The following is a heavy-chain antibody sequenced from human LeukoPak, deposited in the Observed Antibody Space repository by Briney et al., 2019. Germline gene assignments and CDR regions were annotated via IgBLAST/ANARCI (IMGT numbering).Heavy chain of an antibody. V-gene: IGHV1-2*02. CDR2: TNTKSGRT. D-gene: IGHD3-3*01. J-gene: IGHJ5*02. CDR3: ARADFIDAGPYLIGP. Sequence: GASVTVSFKSSGYSLTHYYIHSVRQAPVQGLEGMGGTNTKSGRTSSARKFQGRVTMTRDPSITTVYMDMAWLTSDDTAIYFCARADFIDAGPYLIGPWGQGTLVTVSS. CDR1: GYSLTHYY.